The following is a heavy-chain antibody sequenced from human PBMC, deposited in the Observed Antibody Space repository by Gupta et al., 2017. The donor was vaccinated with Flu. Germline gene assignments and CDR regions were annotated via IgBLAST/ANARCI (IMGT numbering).Heavy chain of an antibody. CDR3: ARGVDIITGPFDY. Sequence: WMGWVRQAPGKGLEWVANVKQDGSGKQYVHSVKGRFTISRDNAKTSVYLQMISLRVEDTAGYYCARGVDIITGPFDYWGQGSLVTVSS. J-gene: IGHJ4*02. CDR1: W. D-gene: IGHD3-10*01. CDR2: VKQDGSGK. V-gene: IGHV3-7*04.